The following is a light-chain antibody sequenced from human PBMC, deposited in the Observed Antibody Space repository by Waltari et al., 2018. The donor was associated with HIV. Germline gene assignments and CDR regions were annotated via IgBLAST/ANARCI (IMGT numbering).Light chain of an antibody. Sequence: DIVMTQSPLSLPVTPGEPASISCRSSQSLLHSNGYNYLDWYLQKPGQSPQLLIYLGSNRASGVPDRFSGSGSGTDFTLKISRVEAEDVGVYYCMQALQTRATFGQGTRLEIQ. CDR1: QSLLHSNGYNY. V-gene: IGKV2-28*01. CDR3: MQALQTRAT. J-gene: IGKJ5*01. CDR2: LGS.